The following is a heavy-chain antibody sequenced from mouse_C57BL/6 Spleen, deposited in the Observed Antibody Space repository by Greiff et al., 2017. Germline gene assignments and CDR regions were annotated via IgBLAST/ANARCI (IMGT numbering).Heavy chain of an antibody. V-gene: IGHV1-42*01. D-gene: IGHD1-1*01. CDR1: GYSFTGYY. Sequence: EVQLQQSGPELVKPGASVKISCKASGYSFTGYYMNWVKQSPEKSLEWIGEINPSTGGTTYNQKFKAKATLTVDKSSSTAYMQLKSLTSEDSAVYYCASYYGSSYPLDYWGQGTTLTVSS. CDR2: INPSTGGT. J-gene: IGHJ2*01. CDR3: ASYYGSSYPLDY.